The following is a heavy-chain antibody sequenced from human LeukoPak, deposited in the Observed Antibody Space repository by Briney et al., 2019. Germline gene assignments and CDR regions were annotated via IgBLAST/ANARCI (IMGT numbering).Heavy chain of an antibody. D-gene: IGHD1-1*01. CDR3: AKDQGTQL. V-gene: IGHV3-23*01. CDR1: GFTFSSYA. Sequence: GGSLRLSCAASGFTFSSYAMSWVRQAPGKGLEWASDISGTGYSTYYADSVKGRFTISRDNSKNTLYLQMNSLRGEDTAVYYCAKDQGTQLWGQGTLVTVSS. J-gene: IGHJ4*02. CDR2: ISGTGYST.